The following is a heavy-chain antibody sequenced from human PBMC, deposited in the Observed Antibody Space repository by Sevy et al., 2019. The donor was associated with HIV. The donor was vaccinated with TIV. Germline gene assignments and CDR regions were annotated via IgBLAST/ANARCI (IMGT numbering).Heavy chain of an antibody. J-gene: IGHJ6*02. CDR3: ARDCSSTRCLWGMDV. CDR1: GFTFSRYW. CDR2: IKVDGSEK. V-gene: IGHV3-7*03. D-gene: IGHD2-2*01. Sequence: GGSLRLSCAASGFTFSRYWMSWVRQAPGKGLEWVANIKVDGSEKYYVDSVKGRFTIYRDNSKSSLYLQMNSLRAEDTAVYYGARDCSSTRCLWGMDVWGQGTTVTVSS.